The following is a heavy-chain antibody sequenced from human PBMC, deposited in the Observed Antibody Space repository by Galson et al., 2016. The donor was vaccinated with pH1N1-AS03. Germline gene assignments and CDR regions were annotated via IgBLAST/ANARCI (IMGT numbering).Heavy chain of an antibody. J-gene: IGHJ4*02. D-gene: IGHD2/OR15-2a*01. Sequence: SLRLSCAASGFTFNRHAMHWVRQAPGKGLEWVAIMSYDGSTKYYTDSVRDRFTISRDNSKKTLYLHMSGLRAEDTAVYYCAKDLHFYDSYYLDYWGRGTLVIVSS. CDR2: MSYDGSTK. CDR3: AKDLHFYDSYYLDY. V-gene: IGHV3-30*18. CDR1: GFTFNRHA.